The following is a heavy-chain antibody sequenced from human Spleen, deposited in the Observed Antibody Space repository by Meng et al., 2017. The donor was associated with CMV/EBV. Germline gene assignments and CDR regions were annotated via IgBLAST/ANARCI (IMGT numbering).Heavy chain of an antibody. D-gene: IGHD3-10*01. V-gene: IGHV3-30*02. CDR1: GFTFSSYG. CDR3: AKEANYYGSGSYDY. Sequence: GESLKISCAASGFTFSSYGMHWVRQAPGKGLEWVAFIRYDGSNKYYADSVKGRFTISRDNSKNTLCLQMNSLRAEDTAVYYCAKEANYYGSGSYDYWGQGTLVTVSS. J-gene: IGHJ4*02. CDR2: IRYDGSNK.